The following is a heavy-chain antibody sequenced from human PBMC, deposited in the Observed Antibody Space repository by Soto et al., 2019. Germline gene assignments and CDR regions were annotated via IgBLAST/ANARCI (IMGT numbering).Heavy chain of an antibody. CDR3: ARGVFRFLQWFDP. Sequence: PAESLSLSCAASGSTFSSDGMYWGWQGPPPGKGLEWIGYVYYSGSTNYNHSLKSRATISLDTYKNQFSLKMTSMTSADTAFYYCARGVFRFLQWFDPWGQGTLVTVSS. CDR1: GSTFSSDGMY. CDR2: VYYSGST. D-gene: IGHD3-3*01. J-gene: IGHJ5*02. V-gene: IGHV4-61*08.